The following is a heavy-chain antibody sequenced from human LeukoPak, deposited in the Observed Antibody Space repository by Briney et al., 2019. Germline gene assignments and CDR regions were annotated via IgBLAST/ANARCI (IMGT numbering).Heavy chain of an antibody. CDR2: ISGSGGST. CDR3: AKDTSRPNALCMV. CDR1: GFTFSSYA. V-gene: IGHV3-23*01. D-gene: IGHD3-10*02. Sequence: GGSLRLSCAASGFTFSSYAMSWVRQAPGKGLEWVSAISGSGGSTYYADSVKGRFTISRDNSKNTLYLQMNGLRAEDTAVYYCAKDTSRPNALCMVWGQGTLVTVSS. J-gene: IGHJ4*02.